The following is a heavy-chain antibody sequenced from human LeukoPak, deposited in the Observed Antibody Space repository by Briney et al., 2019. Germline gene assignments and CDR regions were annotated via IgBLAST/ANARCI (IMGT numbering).Heavy chain of an antibody. Sequence: GGSLRLSRPALGFPPSNTNITRARPAPGEGLEWVSSISSSSSCIYYADSVKGQFTISRDDAKNSLYLQINSRRAEDTAVYYCVRDGYNYPDYWGQGTLVTVSS. D-gene: IGHD5-12*01. CDR1: GFPPSNTN. J-gene: IGHJ4*02. CDR3: VRDGYNYPDY. CDR2: ISSSSSCI. V-gene: IGHV3-21*01.